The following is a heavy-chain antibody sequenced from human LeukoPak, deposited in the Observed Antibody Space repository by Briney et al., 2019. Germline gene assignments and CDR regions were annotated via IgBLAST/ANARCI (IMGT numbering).Heavy chain of an antibody. D-gene: IGHD2/OR15-2a*01. CDR3: ARRNIVGTYGMDV. V-gene: IGHV4-59*01. J-gene: IGHJ6*02. Sequence: SETLSLTCTVSGGSISSYNWSWIRQPPGKGLEWIGYIYYSGSTNYYPSLKSRVTISVDTSKNQFSLKLSSVTAADTAVYYCARRNIVGTYGMDVWGQGTTVTVSS. CDR2: IYYSGST. CDR1: GGSISSYN.